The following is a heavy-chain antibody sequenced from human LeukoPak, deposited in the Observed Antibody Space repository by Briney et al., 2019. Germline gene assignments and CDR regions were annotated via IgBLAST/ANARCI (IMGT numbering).Heavy chain of an antibody. D-gene: IGHD3-22*01. CDR3: ARGGQSKYDSSGYLNYFDY. J-gene: IGHJ4*02. CDR2: ISSNGGST. CDR1: GFTFSGYV. Sequence: GGSLRLSCAASGFTFSGYVMYWVRQAPGKGLEYVSSISSNGGSTYYANSVKGRFTISRDNSKDTLYLQMGSLRAEDMAVYYCARGGQSKYDSSGYLNYFDYWGQGTLVTVSS. V-gene: IGHV3-64*01.